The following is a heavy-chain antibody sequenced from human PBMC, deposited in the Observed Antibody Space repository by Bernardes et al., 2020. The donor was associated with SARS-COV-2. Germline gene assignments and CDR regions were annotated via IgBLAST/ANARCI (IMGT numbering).Heavy chain of an antibody. CDR1: GFSLSPSGVG. J-gene: IGHJ4*02. V-gene: IGHV2-5*02. Sequence: SHHAPGNPTLTLALSCPLSGFSLSPSGVGLGWIRQPPGKALEWLALIYWDDDKRYSPSLKSRLTITKDTSKNQVVLTMTNMDPVDTATYFCAHRAGYITSWYLFDYWGQGTLVTVSS. D-gene: IGHD6-13*01. CDR3: AHRAGYITSWYLFDY. CDR2: IYWDDDK.